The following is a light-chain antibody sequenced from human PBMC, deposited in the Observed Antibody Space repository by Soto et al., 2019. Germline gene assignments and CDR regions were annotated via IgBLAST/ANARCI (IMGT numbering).Light chain of an antibody. Sequence: SALTQPASVSGSPGQSITISCTGTSSDVGGYNYVSWYQQHPGKAPKLMIYEVSNRPSGVSNRFSGSKSGNTASLTISGLQAEDEPDYYCSSYTSSSTYVFGTGTKVTVL. CDR3: SSYTSSSTYV. CDR1: SSDVGGYNY. J-gene: IGLJ1*01. CDR2: EVS. V-gene: IGLV2-14*01.